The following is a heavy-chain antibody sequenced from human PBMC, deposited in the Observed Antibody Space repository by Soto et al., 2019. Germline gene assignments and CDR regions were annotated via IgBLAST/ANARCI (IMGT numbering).Heavy chain of an antibody. J-gene: IGHJ4*02. CDR2: ISYDGSNK. Sequence: PGGSLRLSCAASGFTFSSYAMHWVRQAPGKGLEWVAVISYDGSNKYHADFVKGRFTISRDNSGNALYLQMNSLKADDTAVYYCARDQPYALADYWGQGTLVTVSS. CDR1: GFTFSSYA. V-gene: IGHV3-30-3*01. D-gene: IGHD3-16*01. CDR3: ARDQPYALADY.